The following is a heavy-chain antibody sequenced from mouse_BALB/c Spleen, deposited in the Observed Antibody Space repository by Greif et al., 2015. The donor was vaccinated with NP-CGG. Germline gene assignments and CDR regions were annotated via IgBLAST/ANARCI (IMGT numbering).Heavy chain of an antibody. D-gene: IGHD3-3*01. CDR1: GFSLTSYG. CDR3: ARGRALAY. CDR2: IWSGGST. V-gene: IGHV2-2*02. J-gene: IGHJ3*01. Sequence: QVQLKESGPGLVQPSQSLSITCTVSGFSLTSYGVHWVRQSPGKGLEWLGVIWSGGSTDYNAAFISRLSISKDNSKSQVFFKMNSLQANDTAIYYCARGRALAYWGQGTLVTVSA.